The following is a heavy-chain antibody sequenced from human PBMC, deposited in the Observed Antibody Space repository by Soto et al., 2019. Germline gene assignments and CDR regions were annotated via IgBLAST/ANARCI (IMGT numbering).Heavy chain of an antibody. V-gene: IGHV4-4*02. CDR3: ATLPPRIVVVVLPIPS. CDR1: GGSISSTNW. J-gene: IGHJ4*02. D-gene: IGHD2-15*01. CDR2: VYHTGST. Sequence: QVQLQQSGPRLARPSGTLSLTCVVSGGSISSTNWWTWVRQTPGKGLEWIGEVYHTGSTKYNPSLKNRVTTPLDKSNNQVSLNLKSVTAADTAVYYCATLPPRIVVVVLPIPSWGQGTLVTVSS.